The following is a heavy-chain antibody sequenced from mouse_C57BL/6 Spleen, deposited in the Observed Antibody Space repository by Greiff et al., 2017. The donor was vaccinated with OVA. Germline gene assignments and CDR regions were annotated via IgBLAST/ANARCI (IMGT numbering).Heavy chain of an antibody. CDR3: ARWGTAQATAWFAD. CDR2: IYPGDGDT. V-gene: IGHV1-82*01. CDR1: GYAFSSSW. Sequence: VQLVESGPELVKPGASVKISCKASGYAFSSSWMTWVKQRPGKGLEWIGRIYPGDGDTNYNGKFKGKATLTADKSSSTAYMQLSSLTSEDSAVYFCARWGTAQATAWFADWGQGTLVTVSA. D-gene: IGHD3-2*02. J-gene: IGHJ3*01.